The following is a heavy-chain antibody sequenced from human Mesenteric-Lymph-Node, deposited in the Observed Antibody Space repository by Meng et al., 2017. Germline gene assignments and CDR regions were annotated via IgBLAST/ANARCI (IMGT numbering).Heavy chain of an antibody. CDR2: INHSGST. J-gene: IGHJ4*02. CDR1: GGSFNGFY. CDR3: ARASRRTYYYDR. D-gene: IGHD3-22*01. Sequence: QVQLQQWGAGLLKPSETLSLTCAVSGGSFNGFYWSWIRQPPGKGLEWIGEINHSGSTNFNPSLTSRVTMSVDASKKWFSLKLGSVTAADTAVYYCARASRRTYYYDRWGQGTLVTVSS. V-gene: IGHV4-34*01.